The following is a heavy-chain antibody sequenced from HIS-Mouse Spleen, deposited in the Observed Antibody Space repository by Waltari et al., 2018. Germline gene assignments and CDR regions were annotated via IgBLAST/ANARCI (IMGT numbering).Heavy chain of an antibody. CDR2: IYYSGST. CDR1: GGSISSSSYY. V-gene: IGHV4-39*07. D-gene: IGHD6-13*01. J-gene: IGHJ2*01. CDR3: AREIPYSSSWYDWYFDL. Sequence: QLQLQESGPGLVKPSETLSLTCTVSGGSISSSSYYWGWIRQPPGKWLEWIGSIYYSGSTYYNPYLKSRVTISVDTSKNQFSLKLSSVTAADTAVYYCAREIPYSSSWYDWYFDLWGRGTLVTVSS.